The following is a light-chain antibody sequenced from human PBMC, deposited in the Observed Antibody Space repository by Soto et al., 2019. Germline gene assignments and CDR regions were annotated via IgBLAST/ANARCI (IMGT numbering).Light chain of an antibody. CDR1: SSDVGSYNR. J-gene: IGLJ1*01. CDR3: SSYTSSSSYV. CDR2: EVS. V-gene: IGLV2-18*02. Sequence: QSVLTQPPSVSGSPGQSGTISCTGTSSDVGSYNRVSWYQQPPGTAPKLMIYEVSNRPSGVPDRFSGSTSGNTASLTISGLQAEDEADYYCSSYTSSSSYVFGTGTKVTVL.